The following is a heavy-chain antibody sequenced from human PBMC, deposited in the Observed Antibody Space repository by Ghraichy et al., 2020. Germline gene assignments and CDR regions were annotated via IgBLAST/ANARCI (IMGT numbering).Heavy chain of an antibody. CDR1: GFTFSNYA. V-gene: IGHV3-23*01. J-gene: IGHJ4*02. CDR2: TGGGGNST. D-gene: IGHD6-19*01. CDR3: AKGHTGYTSGWFDY. Sequence: GGSLRLSCVASGFTFSNYAMSWVRQAPGKGLEWVSGTGGGGNSTYYADSVKGRFTISRDNSRNTLYLQMNSLRVEDTAVYYCAKGHTGYTSGWFDYWGQGTLVTVSS.